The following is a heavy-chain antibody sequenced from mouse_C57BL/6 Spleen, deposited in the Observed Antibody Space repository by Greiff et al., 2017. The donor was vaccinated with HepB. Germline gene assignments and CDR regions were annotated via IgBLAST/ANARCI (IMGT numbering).Heavy chain of an antibody. CDR3: ARWDGYDMVYFDY. J-gene: IGHJ2*01. V-gene: IGHV1-82*01. Sequence: QVQLQQSGPELVKPGASVKISCKASGYAFSSSWMNWVKQRPGKGLEWIGRIYPGDGDTNYNGKFKGKATLTADKSSSTAYMQLSSLTSEDSAVYCCARWDGYDMVYFDYWGQGTTLTVSS. CDR2: IYPGDGDT. CDR1: GYAFSSSW. D-gene: IGHD2-2*01.